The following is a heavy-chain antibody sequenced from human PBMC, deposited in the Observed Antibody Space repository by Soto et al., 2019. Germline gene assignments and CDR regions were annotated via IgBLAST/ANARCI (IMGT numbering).Heavy chain of an antibody. CDR2: IYYSGST. CDR3: AREGAFTIFGVASDY. CDR1: GYSIGSSNW. D-gene: IGHD3-3*01. V-gene: IGHV4-28*03. J-gene: IGHJ4*02. Sequence: SETLSLTCAVSGYSIGSSNWWSWIRQPPGKGLEWIGYIYYSGSTYYNPSLKSRVTISVDTSKNQFSLKLSSVTAADTAVYYCAREGAFTIFGVASDYWGQGTLVTVSS.